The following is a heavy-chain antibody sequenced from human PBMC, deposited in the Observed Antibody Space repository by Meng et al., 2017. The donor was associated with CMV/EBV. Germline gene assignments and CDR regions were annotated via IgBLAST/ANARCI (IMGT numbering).Heavy chain of an antibody. CDR1: GGSISSYY. CDR3: ARDYQLERRSDDY. Sequence: SETLSLTCTVSGGSISSYYWSWIRQPPGKGLEWIGYIYYSGSTNYNPSLKSRVTISVDTSKNQFSLKLSSVTAEDTAVYYCARDYQLERRSDDYWGQGTLVTVSS. V-gene: IGHV4-59*01. D-gene: IGHD1-1*01. J-gene: IGHJ4*02. CDR2: IYYSGST.